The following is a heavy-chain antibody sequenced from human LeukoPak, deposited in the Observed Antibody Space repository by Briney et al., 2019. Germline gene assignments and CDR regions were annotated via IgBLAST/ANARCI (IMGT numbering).Heavy chain of an antibody. CDR2: ISYDGGNK. CDR3: ARDLSSGWYQWTYYYYGMDV. V-gene: IGHV3-30-3*01. D-gene: IGHD6-19*01. Sequence: PGGSLRLSCAASGFTFSSYAMHWVRQAPGKGLEWVAVISYDGGNKYYADSVKGRFTISRDNSKNTLYLQMNSLRAEDTAVYYCARDLSSGWYQWTYYYYGMDVWGQGTTVTVSS. CDR1: GFTFSSYA. J-gene: IGHJ6*02.